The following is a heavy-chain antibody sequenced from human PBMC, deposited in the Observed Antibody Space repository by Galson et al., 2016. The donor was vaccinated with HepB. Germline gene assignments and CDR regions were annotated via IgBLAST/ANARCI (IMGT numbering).Heavy chain of an antibody. D-gene: IGHD4-23*01. V-gene: IGHV3-7*01. J-gene: IGHJ4*02. CDR2: MKADGSER. Sequence: SLRLSCAASGFAFRTYSMNWVRQTPGKGLEWVANMKADGSERHYVDSVRGRFTISRDNAKNSLYLQMNSLRAEDTAVYYCGSRWADYWGQGTLVTVSS. CDR1: GFAFRTYS. CDR3: GSRWADY.